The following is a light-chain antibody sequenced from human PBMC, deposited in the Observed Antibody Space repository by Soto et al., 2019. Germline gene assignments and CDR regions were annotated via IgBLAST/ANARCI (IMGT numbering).Light chain of an antibody. J-gene: IGKJ4*01. Sequence: DIQMTQSPSSLSASIGDRVTLTCRATEDINNYLAWFQQKPGKVPKLLIYAASTLHSGVPSRFSGSGSGTEFTITISSLQPDDVATYYCQKYNCGGPLTFGGGTKVEIK. CDR3: QKYNCGGPLT. V-gene: IGKV1-27*01. CDR2: AAS. CDR1: EDINNY.